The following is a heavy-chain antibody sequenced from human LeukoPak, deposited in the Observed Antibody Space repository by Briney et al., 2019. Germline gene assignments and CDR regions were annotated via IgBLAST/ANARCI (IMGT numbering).Heavy chain of an antibody. V-gene: IGHV3-33*06. Sequence: PGRSLRLSCAASGFTFSSHGMRWVRQAPGKGLGRVALIWYDGSNKNYADSVKGRFTISRDDSKSTLYLQMNRLRVEDTAVYYCAKDLSYGSNWFDPWGQGTLVTVSS. CDR2: IWYDGSNK. CDR1: GFTFSSHG. D-gene: IGHD5-18*01. J-gene: IGHJ5*02. CDR3: AKDLSYGSNWFDP.